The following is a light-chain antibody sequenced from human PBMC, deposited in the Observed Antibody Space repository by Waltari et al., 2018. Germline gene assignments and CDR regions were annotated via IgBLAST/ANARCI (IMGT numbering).Light chain of an antibody. CDR1: NIGSKH. V-gene: IGLV3-9*01. Sequence: SSELTQPLTVSVALGQTAKITCAGSNIGSKHVHWYQQKPGQAPVLVIYRDRSRPSGIPERFSGSNSGNTAFLTISSAQAGDEADYYCQVWDSSVVFGGGTKLTVL. CDR3: QVWDSSVV. CDR2: RDR. J-gene: IGLJ2*01.